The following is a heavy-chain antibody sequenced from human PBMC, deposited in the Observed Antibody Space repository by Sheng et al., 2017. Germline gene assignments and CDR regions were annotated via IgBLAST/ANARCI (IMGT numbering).Heavy chain of an antibody. CDR3: ARDSRSSAYFEY. D-gene: IGHD6-6*01. Sequence: QVQLQESGPGLVKPSQTLSLTCTVSGCSISSGSYYWSWIRQPAGKGLEWIGRVYTSGSTKYNPSLKRRVTISVDTSKNQFSLKLTLVTAADTAVYYCARDSRSSAYFEYWGQGTLVTVSS. CDR2: VYTSGST. V-gene: IGHV4-61*02. J-gene: IGHJ1*01. CDR1: GCSISSGSYY.